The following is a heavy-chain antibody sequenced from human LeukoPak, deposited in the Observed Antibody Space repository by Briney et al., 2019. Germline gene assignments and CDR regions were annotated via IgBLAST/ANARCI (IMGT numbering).Heavy chain of an antibody. CDR2: ISGSGGST. Sequence: GGSLRLSCAASGFTFSSYAMSWVRQAPGKGLEWVSAISGSGGSTYYADSVKGRFTISRDNSKNTLYLQMNSLRAEDTAVYYCAKVDYSSSKTGLDYWGPGTLVTASS. V-gene: IGHV3-23*01. CDR3: AKVDYSSSKTGLDY. D-gene: IGHD6-6*01. J-gene: IGHJ4*02. CDR1: GFTFSSYA.